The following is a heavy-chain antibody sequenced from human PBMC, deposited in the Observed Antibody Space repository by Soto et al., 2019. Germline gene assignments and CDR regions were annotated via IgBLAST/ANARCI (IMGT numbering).Heavy chain of an antibody. CDR1: GYTFTDYA. Sequence: QVQLVQSGAEVKKPGASVKVFCKASGYTFTDYAIHWVRQAPGQRLELMGWIDPGNGNTKYSQNFQGRVTITRDNSATTAYMELSSLRSEDTAVYYCAKGSRMWTPYCWGQGTLVTVSS. CDR3: AKGSRMWTPYC. V-gene: IGHV1-3*01. D-gene: IGHD2-21*01. J-gene: IGHJ4*02. CDR2: IDPGNGNT.